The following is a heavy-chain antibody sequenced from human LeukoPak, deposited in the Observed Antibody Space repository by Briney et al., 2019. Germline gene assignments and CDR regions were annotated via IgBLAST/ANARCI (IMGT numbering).Heavy chain of an antibody. D-gene: IGHD3-10*01. CDR1: GYTFTGYY. V-gene: IGHV1-2*02. CDR2: INPNSGGT. J-gene: IGHJ6*03. Sequence: GASVKVSCKASGYTFTGYYMHWVRQAPGQGLEWMGWINPNSGGTNYAQKLQGRVTMTTDTSTSTAYMELRSLRSDDTAVYYCARGVVRGSYYYYYMDVWSKGTTVTISS. CDR3: ARGVVRGSYYYYYMDV.